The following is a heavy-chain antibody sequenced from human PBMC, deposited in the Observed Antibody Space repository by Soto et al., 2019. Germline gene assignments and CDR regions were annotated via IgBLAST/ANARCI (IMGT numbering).Heavy chain of an antibody. CDR2: IYYSGST. V-gene: IGHV4-31*03. D-gene: IGHD6-19*01. J-gene: IGHJ4*02. CDR1: GGSISSGGYY. CDR3: ARIAVAGTYFDY. Sequence: PSETLSLTCTVSGGSISSGGYYWNWIRQHPGKGLEWIGYIYYSGSTYYNPSLKSRVTISVDTSKNQFSLKLSSVTAADTAVYYCARIAVAGTYFDYWGQGTLVTVSS.